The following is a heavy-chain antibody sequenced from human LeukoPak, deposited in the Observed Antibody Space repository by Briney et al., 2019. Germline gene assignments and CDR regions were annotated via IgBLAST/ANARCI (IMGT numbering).Heavy chain of an antibody. CDR3: ARPNSGSSSFDY. J-gene: IGHJ4*02. Sequence: AGGSLRLSCAASGFTFSSYAMSWVRQAPGKGLEWVSAISGSGGSTYYADSVKGRFTISRDNSKNSLYLQMNSLRAEDTAVYYCARPNSGSSSFDYWGQGTLVTVSS. V-gene: IGHV3-23*01. D-gene: IGHD1-26*01. CDR2: ISGSGGST. CDR1: GFTFSSYA.